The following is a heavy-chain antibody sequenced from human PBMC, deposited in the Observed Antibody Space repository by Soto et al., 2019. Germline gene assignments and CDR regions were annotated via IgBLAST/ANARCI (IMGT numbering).Heavy chain of an antibody. CDR1: GITFINAW. CDR2: IKNKADGETT. V-gene: IGHV3-15*01. D-gene: IGHD4-17*01. CDR3: ITDPGEYETF. J-gene: IGHJ4*02. Sequence: ERQLVESGGGLVKPGESLRLSCAVSGITFINAWMSWVRQAPGKGLEWVARIKNKADGETTDYPAPGKGRFTISRDDSKNMLYLQLSNQKAEDTAVYYCITDPGEYETFWGQGTLVTVSS.